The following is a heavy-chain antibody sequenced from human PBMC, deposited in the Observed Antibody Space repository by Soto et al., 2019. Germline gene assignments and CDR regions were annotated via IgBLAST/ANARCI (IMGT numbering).Heavy chain of an antibody. CDR2: VGGSGGYK. V-gene: IGHV3-23*01. CDR1: GFFFTSYA. Sequence: XGSLRLSCAASGFFFTSYAMSWVRQAPGKGLEWVAGVGGSGGYKSYADSVKGRFTISRDNSKNTVYLQMESLTVEDTAVYFCAKDAAMVSSTFNYFDFWGQGALVTVSS. J-gene: IGHJ4*02. CDR3: AKDAAMVSSTFNYFDF. D-gene: IGHD6-13*01.